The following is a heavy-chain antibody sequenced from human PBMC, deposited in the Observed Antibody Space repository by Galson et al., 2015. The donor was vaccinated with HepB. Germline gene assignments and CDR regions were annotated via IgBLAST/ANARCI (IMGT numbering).Heavy chain of an antibody. CDR3: AKDLRIQLWLPGGDWFDP. CDR2: ISYDGSNK. Sequence: SLRLSCAASGFTFSSYGMHWVRQAPGKGLEWVAVISYDGSNKYYADSVKGRFTISRDNSKNTLYLQMNSLRAEDTAVYYCAKDLRIQLWLPGGDWFDPWGQGTLVTVSS. D-gene: IGHD5-18*01. J-gene: IGHJ5*02. CDR1: GFTFSSYG. V-gene: IGHV3-30*18.